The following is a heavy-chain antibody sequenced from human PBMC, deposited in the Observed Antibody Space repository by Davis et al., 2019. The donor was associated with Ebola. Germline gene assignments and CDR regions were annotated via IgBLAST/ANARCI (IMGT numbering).Heavy chain of an antibody. CDR2: IYYSGST. Sequence: SETLSLTCTVSAGSITGYYWSWIRQPPGKGLEWIGYIYYSGSTNYNPSLKSRVTISVDTSKNQFSLKLSSVTAADTAVYYCARGGIAVAGPDYWGQGTLVTVSS. CDR3: ARGGIAVAGPDY. V-gene: IGHV4-59*01. CDR1: AGSITGYY. J-gene: IGHJ4*02. D-gene: IGHD6-19*01.